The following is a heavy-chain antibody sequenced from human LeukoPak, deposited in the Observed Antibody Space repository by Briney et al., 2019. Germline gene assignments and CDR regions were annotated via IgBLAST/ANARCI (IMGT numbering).Heavy chain of an antibody. CDR3: ARVDHDDSSGYYMRLDP. Sequence: SETLSLTCTVSGGSITGYYWSWIRQPPGKGLEWIGYIYYSGTSSYNPSLESRLTISVDTSKNQFSLKLRSVTAADTAVYYCARVDHDDSSGYYMRLDPWGQGTLVTVSS. CDR1: GGSITGYY. D-gene: IGHD3-22*01. V-gene: IGHV4-59*01. J-gene: IGHJ5*02. CDR2: IYYSGTS.